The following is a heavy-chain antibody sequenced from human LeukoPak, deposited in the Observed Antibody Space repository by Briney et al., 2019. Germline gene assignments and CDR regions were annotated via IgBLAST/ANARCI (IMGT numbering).Heavy chain of an antibody. J-gene: IGHJ4*02. CDR1: GFTLSGYD. CDR2: IGTAGDT. Sequence: GGSLRLSCAASGFTLSGYDMRWFRQATGKGLEWVSGIGTAGDTYYPDSVKGRFTFSRDNSKNTLYLQMNSLTVEDTAVYYCARSQSSSLIDYWGQGTLVTVSS. D-gene: IGHD6-13*01. CDR3: ARSQSSSLIDY. V-gene: IGHV3-13*01.